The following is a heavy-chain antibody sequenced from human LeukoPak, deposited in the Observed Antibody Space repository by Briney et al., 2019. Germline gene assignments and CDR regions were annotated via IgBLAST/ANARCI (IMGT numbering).Heavy chain of an antibody. J-gene: IGHJ6*02. Sequence: PSETLSLTCTVSGGSISSSSYYWGWIRQPPGKGLEWIGSIYYSGSTYYNPSLKSRVTISVDTSKNQFSLKLSSVTAADTAVYYCARVLVVTRSGDVWGQGTTVTVSS. CDR1: GGSISSSSYY. D-gene: IGHD3-22*01. V-gene: IGHV4-39*07. CDR3: ARVLVVTRSGDV. CDR2: IYYSGST.